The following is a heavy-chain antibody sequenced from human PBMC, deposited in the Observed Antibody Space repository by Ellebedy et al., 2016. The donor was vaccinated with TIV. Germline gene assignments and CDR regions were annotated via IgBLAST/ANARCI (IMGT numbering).Heavy chain of an antibody. CDR3: ARLPGEDSRGYYFDH. J-gene: IGHJ4*02. CDR2: IYSSQST. D-gene: IGHD3-22*01. Sequence: MPSETLSLTCSVPGTVIRRFYWSWIRQPPGKGLEWIGDIYSSQSTNYNPSLKSRVPISVDTSKNQFSLRLSSVTAADTAVYYCARLPGEDSRGYYFDHWGQGTLVTVSS. V-gene: IGHV4-4*08. CDR1: GTVIRRFY.